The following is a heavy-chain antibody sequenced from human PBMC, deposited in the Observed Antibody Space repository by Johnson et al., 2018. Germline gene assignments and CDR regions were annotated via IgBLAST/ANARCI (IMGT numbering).Heavy chain of an antibody. CDR3: ARDIKLRWTTGVCYMSGDAFDI. J-gene: IGHJ3*02. Sequence: VQLQESGGGLVQPGGSLRLSCAASGFTFSSYWMHWVRQAPGKGLVWVSRINSDGSSTSYADSVKGRFTISRDNAKNPLYLQMNSRRAEDTAVYYCARDIKLRWTTGVCYMSGDAFDIWGQGTMVTVSS. D-gene: IGHD2-8*01. CDR2: INSDGSST. CDR1: GFTFSSYW. V-gene: IGHV3-74*01.